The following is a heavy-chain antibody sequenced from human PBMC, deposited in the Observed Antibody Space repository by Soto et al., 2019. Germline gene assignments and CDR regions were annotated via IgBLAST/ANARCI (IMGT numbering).Heavy chain of an antibody. J-gene: IGHJ5*02. CDR1: VFTFSSYA. D-gene: IGHD3-22*01. V-gene: IGHV3-30-3*01. CDR2: ISYDGSNK. CDR3: ARDFYYYDSSGYYRESNWFDP. Sequence: GSLRLSGAASVFTFSSYAMHWVRQAPGKGLEWVAVISYDGSNKYYADSVKGRFTISRDNSKNTLYLQMNSLRAEDTAVYYCARDFYYYDSSGYYRESNWFDPWGQGTLVTVSS.